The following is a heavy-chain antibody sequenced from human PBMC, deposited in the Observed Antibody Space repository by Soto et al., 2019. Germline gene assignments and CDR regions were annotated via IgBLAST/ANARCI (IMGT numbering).Heavy chain of an antibody. CDR3: ARHSTRIY. J-gene: IGHJ4*02. V-gene: IGHV4-39*01. Sequence: LXLXCTVSGGYISSXSYYWGWIRQPPGKGLEWIGSIYYSGSTYYNPSLKSRVTISVDTSKNQFSLKLSSVNAADTAVYYCARHSTRIYWGQGTLVTVSS. CDR1: GGYISSXSYY. CDR2: IYYSGST. D-gene: IGHD1-1*01.